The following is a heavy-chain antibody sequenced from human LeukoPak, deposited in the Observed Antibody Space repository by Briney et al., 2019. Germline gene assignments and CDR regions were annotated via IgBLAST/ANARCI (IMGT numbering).Heavy chain of an antibody. J-gene: IGHJ1*01. V-gene: IGHV4-59*12. D-gene: IGHD2-2*01. CDR1: GASIHDDH. CDR3: GRNFEASSTWYIQY. CDR2: VYYRGSA. Sequence: SETLSLTCTVSGASIHDDHFTWIRQPPGRGLEWIGFVYYRGSAKYNPSLESRVTITVDTSKKQISLILKSVTAADTAVYYCGRNFEASSTWYIQYWGQGSLVTVSS.